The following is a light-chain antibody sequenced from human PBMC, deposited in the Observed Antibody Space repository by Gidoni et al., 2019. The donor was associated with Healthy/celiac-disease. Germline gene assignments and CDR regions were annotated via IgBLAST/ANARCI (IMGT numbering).Light chain of an antibody. CDR2: AAY. V-gene: IGKV1-39*01. CDR1: QSISSY. CDR3: PQSYLPPYT. J-gene: IGKJ2*01. Sequence: IQRKQSPSSLSASVGDRVTITCRASQSISSYLNWYQQKPGKAPKLLIYAAYSLHGGVPSSFSGSSSGTAFTLPLRSLTPEDLASYYCPQSYLPPYTFVQGTKLESK.